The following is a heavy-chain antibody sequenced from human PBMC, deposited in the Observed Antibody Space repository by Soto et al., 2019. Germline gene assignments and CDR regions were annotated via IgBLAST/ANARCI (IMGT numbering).Heavy chain of an antibody. J-gene: IGHJ4*03. Sequence: SVKVSCKASGGTFSTYAFVWVRQAPGQGLEWMGGITPVYAATNYVQKFQGRLTITADEPTSKVYMELIGLRSEDTADYNCVRFGVGPSGGDFWGQGTLVTVSS. CDR3: VRFGVGPSGGDF. CDR2: ITPVYAAT. D-gene: IGHD2-15*01. CDR1: GGTFSTYA. V-gene: IGHV1-69*13.